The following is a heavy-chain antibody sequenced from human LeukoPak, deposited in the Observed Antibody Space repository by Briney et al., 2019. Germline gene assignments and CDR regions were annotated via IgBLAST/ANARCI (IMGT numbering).Heavy chain of an antibody. CDR1: GFTFSTYW. CDR2: IKQDGSEK. J-gene: IGHJ5*02. V-gene: IGHV3-7*01. Sequence: GGSLRLSCAASGFTFSTYWMSWVRQVPGKGLEWVSNIKQDGSEKYYVDSVKGRFTISRDNAENSLYLQMNSLRVEDTAVYYCARGCLAAAGCWFDRWGQGTLVTVSS. D-gene: IGHD6-13*01. CDR3: ARGCLAAAGCWFDR.